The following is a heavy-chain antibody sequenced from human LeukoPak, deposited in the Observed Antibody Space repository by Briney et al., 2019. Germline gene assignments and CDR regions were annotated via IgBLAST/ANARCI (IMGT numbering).Heavy chain of an antibody. D-gene: IGHD6-13*01. V-gene: IGHV4-59*01. CDR2: IYYSGST. CDR3: ARGFRGSSSWYNY. CDR1: GGSISSYY. Sequence: SGTLSLTCTVSGGSISSYYWSWIRQPPGKGLEWIGYIYYSGSTNYNPSLKSRVTISVDTSKNQFSLKLSSVTAADTAVYYCARGFRGSSSWYNYWGQGTLVTVPS. J-gene: IGHJ4*02.